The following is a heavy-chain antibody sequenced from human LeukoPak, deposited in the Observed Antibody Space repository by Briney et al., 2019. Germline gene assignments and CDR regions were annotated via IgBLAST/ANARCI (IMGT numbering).Heavy chain of an antibody. Sequence: GGSLRLSCAASGFTFSSYAITWVRQAPGKGLEWVSSISDRDHNTYYADSVKGRFTISRDNSKNTLYLQMSSLRAEDTAVYYCVKDKGRDSYNPIFDHWGQGTLVTVSS. CDR1: GFTFSSYA. D-gene: IGHD5-24*01. CDR3: VKDKGRDSYNPIFDH. V-gene: IGHV3-23*01. J-gene: IGHJ4*02. CDR2: ISDRDHNT.